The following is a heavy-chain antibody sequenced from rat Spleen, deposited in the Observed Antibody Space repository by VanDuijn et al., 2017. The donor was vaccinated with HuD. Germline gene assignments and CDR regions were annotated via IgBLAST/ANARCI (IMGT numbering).Heavy chain of an antibody. J-gene: IGHJ2*01. CDR1: GFIFSDYY. Sequence: EVQLVESGGGLVQPGGSLQVSCAASGFIFSDYYMAWVRQAPTKGLEWVATISYGDRSGHSSTYYRDSVKGRFTISRDNAKSTLSLQMDSLRSEDTATYYCARRHYGYTDYFDYWGQGVMVTVSS. D-gene: IGHD1-9*01. CDR3: ARRHYGYTDYFDY. V-gene: IGHV5-7*01. CDR2: ISYGDRSGHSST.